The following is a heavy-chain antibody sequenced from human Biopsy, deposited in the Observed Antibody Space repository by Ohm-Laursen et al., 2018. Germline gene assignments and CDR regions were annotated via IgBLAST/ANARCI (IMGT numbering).Heavy chain of an antibody. CDR2: ITQSGST. CDR3: SRVPLPGIGAAYQGRFLYGMDV. CDR1: GGSFNGYF. J-gene: IGHJ6*02. V-gene: IGHV4-34*01. D-gene: IGHD6-13*01. Sequence: SRTLSLTCAVYGGSFNGYFWSWIRQPPGKGLEWIGDITQSGSTNYSPSLKSRVTISVDTAKKQFSLNLRSVTAADTAVYYCSRVPLPGIGAAYQGRFLYGMDVWGQGTTVSVSS.